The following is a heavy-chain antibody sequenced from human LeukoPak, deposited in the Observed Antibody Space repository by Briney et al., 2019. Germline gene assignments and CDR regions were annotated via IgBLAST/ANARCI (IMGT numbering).Heavy chain of an antibody. CDR3: ARHDAGKWLPYFDY. D-gene: IGHD6-19*01. CDR2: IYYSGST. Sequence: PSETLPLTCTVSGGSISNYYWSWIRQAPGKGLEWVGSIYYSGSTNYNPSLKSRVTISVDTSKNQFSLKLSSVTAADTAVYYCARHDAGKWLPYFDYWGRGTLVTVSS. CDR1: GGSISNYY. V-gene: IGHV4-59*08. J-gene: IGHJ4*02.